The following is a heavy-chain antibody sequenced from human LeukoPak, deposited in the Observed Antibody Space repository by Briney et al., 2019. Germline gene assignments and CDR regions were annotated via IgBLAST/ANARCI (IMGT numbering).Heavy chain of an antibody. D-gene: IGHD2-15*01. CDR3: AKGPTPIRGFCSSGSCTRFDY. CDR1: GYSFSTYW. CDR2: IFPAVSDT. J-gene: IGHJ4*02. Sequence: PGESLKISCKGSGYSFSTYWIAWVRQMPGKGLGWMGIIFPAVSDTRYSPSFQGQVTISADKSISTAYLQWGSLKASDTAMYYCAKGPTPIRGFCSSGSCTRFDYWGQGTLVTVSS. V-gene: IGHV5-51*01.